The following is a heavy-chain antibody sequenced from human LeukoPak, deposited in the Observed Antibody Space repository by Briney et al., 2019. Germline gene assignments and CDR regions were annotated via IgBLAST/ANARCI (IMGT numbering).Heavy chain of an antibody. D-gene: IGHD3-22*01. V-gene: IGHV4-4*07. CDR1: GGSISSYY. CDR3: ARSHYYDSSGYYYPSPFYYYGMDV. J-gene: IGHJ6*02. Sequence: SETLSLTCTVSGGSISSYYWSWIRQPAGKGLEWIGRIYTSGSTNYNPSLKSRVTMSVDTSKNQFSLKLSSVTAADTAVYYCARSHYYDSSGYYYPSPFYYYGMDVWGQGTTVTVSS. CDR2: IYTSGST.